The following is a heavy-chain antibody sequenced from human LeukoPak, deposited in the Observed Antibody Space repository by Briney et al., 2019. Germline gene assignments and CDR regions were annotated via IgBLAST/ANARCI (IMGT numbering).Heavy chain of an antibody. D-gene: IGHD2-15*01. V-gene: IGHV3-48*03. Sequence: PGGSLRLSCAASGFTFSSYEMNWVRQAPGKGLEWVSYISNSGSIIYYADSVKGRFTISRDNAKNSLYLQVSSLRAEDTAVYYCARVLDGCDYWGQGTLVTVSS. J-gene: IGHJ4*02. CDR3: ARVLDGCDY. CDR1: GFTFSSYE. CDR2: ISNSGSII.